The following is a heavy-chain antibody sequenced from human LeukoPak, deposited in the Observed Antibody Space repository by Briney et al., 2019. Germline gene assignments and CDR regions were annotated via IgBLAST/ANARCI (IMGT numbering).Heavy chain of an antibody. CDR1: GFTVSSNY. D-gene: IGHD6-13*01. V-gene: IGHV3-66*02. Sequence: GGSLRLSCAASGFTVSSNYMSWVHQAPGKGLEWVSVIYSGGSTYYADSVKGRFTISRDNSKNTLYLQMNSLRAEDTAVYYCASGNSSSWYNYFDYWGQGTLVTVSS. CDR2: IYSGGST. CDR3: ASGNSSSWYNYFDY. J-gene: IGHJ4*02.